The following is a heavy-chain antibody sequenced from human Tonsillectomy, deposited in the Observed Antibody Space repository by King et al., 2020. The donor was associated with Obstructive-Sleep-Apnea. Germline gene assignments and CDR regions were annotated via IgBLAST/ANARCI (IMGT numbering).Heavy chain of an antibody. CDR2: INSDGSST. D-gene: IGHD6-13*01. V-gene: IGHV3-74*01. CDR1: GFIFSNYW. Sequence: EVQLVESGGGLVQPGGSLRLSCAASGFIFSNYWMHWVRQAPGKGLVWVSRINSDGSSTIYADSVKGRFTISRDNAKNTLYVQMNSLRAEDTAVYYCARQSAPGIDAFDIWGQGTLVTVSS. CDR3: ARQSAPGIDAFDI. J-gene: IGHJ3*02.